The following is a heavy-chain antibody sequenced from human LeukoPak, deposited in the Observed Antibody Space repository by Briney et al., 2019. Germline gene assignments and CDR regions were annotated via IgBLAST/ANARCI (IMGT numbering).Heavy chain of an antibody. V-gene: IGHV3-74*01. J-gene: IGHJ4*02. D-gene: IGHD3-22*01. CDR3: AKDPTHFRVWDDYDNTRLNY. CDR1: GFTFSSYW. Sequence: GGSLRLSCAASGFTFSSYWMHWVRQAPGKGLVWVSRINSAGSSTTYADSVKGRFTISRDNSKNTLYLQMNSLRAEDTAVYYCAKDPTHFRVWDDYDNTRLNYWGQGTLVTVSS. CDR2: INSAGSST.